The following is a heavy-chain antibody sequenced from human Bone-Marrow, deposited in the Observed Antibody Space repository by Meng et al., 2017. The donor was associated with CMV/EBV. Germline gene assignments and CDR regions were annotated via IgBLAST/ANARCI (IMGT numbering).Heavy chain of an antibody. J-gene: IGHJ6*02. V-gene: IGHV1-18*01. CDR2: ISAYNGNT. D-gene: IGHD2/OR15-2a*01. CDR3: ARASMPNYGMDV. CDR1: GYTFTSYG. Sequence: ASVKVSCKASGYTFTSYGISWVRQAPGQGLEWMGWISAYNGNTNYAQKLQGRVTMTTDTSTSTAYMELRSLRAEDTAVYYCARASMPNYGMDVWGQGTTVTVSS.